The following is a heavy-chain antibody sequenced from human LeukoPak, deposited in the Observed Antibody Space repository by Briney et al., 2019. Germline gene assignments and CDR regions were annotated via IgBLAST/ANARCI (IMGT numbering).Heavy chain of an antibody. V-gene: IGHV4-34*01. D-gene: IGHD2-15*01. CDR1: GGSFSGYY. J-gene: IGHJ5*02. CDR2: INHSGST. CDR3: ARGNPIVVVVAARSRWFDP. Sequence: SESLSLTCAVYGGSFSGYYWSWIRQPPGKGLEWIGEINHSGSTNYNPSLKSRATISVDTSKNQFSLKLSSVTAADTAVYYCARGNPIVVVVAARSRWFDPWGQGTLVTVSS.